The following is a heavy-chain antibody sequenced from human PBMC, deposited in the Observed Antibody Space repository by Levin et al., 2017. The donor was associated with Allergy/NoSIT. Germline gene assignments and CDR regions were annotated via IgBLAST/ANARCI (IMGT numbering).Heavy chain of an antibody. D-gene: IGHD3-22*01. Sequence: PSETLSLTCTVSGGSISSYYWSWIRQPPGKGLEWIGYIYYTGSTNYNPSLKSRVTISVDTSKNQFSLKLSSVTAADTAVYHCARLSPRPYDSSGYRPPDYWGQGTLVTVSS. CDR3: ARLSPRPYDSSGYRPPDY. CDR1: GGSISSYY. CDR2: IYYTGST. V-gene: IGHV4-59*08. J-gene: IGHJ4*02.